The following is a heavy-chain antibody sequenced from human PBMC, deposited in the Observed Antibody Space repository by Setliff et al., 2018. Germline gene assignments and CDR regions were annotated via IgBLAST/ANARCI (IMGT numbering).Heavy chain of an antibody. CDR3: AKTRGSNWNFFYYMDV. CDR2: ITSSSSTI. J-gene: IGHJ6*03. V-gene: IGHV3-48*01. Sequence: GGSLRLSCAASGFTVSSNYMNWVRQAPGKGLEWVSYITSSSSTIDYADSVKGRFTISRDNAKNSLYLQMNSLRAEDTAVYYCAKTRGSNWNFFYYMDVWGKGTTVTVSS. D-gene: IGHD1-1*01. CDR1: GFTVSSNY.